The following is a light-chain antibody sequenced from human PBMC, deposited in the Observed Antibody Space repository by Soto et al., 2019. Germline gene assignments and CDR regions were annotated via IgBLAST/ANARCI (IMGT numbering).Light chain of an antibody. V-gene: IGKV1-33*01. J-gene: IGKJ4*01. CDR2: DAS. Sequence: DIQMTQSPSSLSASVGDRVTITCQASQGISNYLNWYQQKPGKAPKLLIYDASNLETGVPTRFSGSGSGTDFTFTISSLQAEDIATYYCQQYDNPSLTFGGGTKVEIK. CDR3: QQYDNPSLT. CDR1: QGISNY.